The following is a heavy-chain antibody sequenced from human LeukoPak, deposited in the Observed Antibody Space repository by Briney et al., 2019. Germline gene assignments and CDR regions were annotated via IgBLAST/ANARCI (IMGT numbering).Heavy chain of an antibody. D-gene: IGHD1-1*01. V-gene: IGHV3-23*01. J-gene: IGHJ4*02. CDR1: GFAFSTYT. Sequence: GGSLRLSCAASGFAFSTYTMNWVRQAPGRGLEWVSSVLGGGGTYYADSVKGRFTISRDNSRNTLYLQMNSLRAEDTAIYYCTKDKIPDNRWNFDYWGQGSLVTVSS. CDR2: VLGGGGT. CDR3: TKDKIPDNRWNFDY.